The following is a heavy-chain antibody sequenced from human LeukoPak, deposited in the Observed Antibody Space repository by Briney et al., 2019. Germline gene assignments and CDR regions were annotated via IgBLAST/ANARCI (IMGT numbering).Heavy chain of an antibody. V-gene: IGHV3-21*01. CDR1: GFTFSSYS. CDR3: ARELNGAFDP. Sequence: GGSLRLSCAASGFTFSSYSMNWVRQAPGKGLEWVSSISTSDSPIYYTDSVKGRFTISRDNAKNSLYLQMNSLRASDTAVYYCARELNGAFDPWGQGTLVTVSS. CDR2: ISTSDSPI. J-gene: IGHJ5*02. D-gene: IGHD1-1*01.